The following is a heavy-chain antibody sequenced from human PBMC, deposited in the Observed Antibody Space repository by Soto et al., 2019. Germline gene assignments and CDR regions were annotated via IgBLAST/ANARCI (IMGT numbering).Heavy chain of an antibody. V-gene: IGHV3-9*01. J-gene: IGHJ4*02. CDR3: AKDSYSGYVDY. Sequence: GGSLRLSCAASGFTFDDYAMHWVRQAPGKGLEWVSGISWNSGSIGYADSVKGRFTISRDNAKNSLYLQMNSLRAEDTALYYCAKDSYSGYVDYWGQGTLVTVSS. D-gene: IGHD5-12*01. CDR2: ISWNSGSI. CDR1: GFTFDDYA.